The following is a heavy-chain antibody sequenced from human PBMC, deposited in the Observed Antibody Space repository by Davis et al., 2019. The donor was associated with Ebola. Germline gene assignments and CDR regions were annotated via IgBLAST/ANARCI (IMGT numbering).Heavy chain of an antibody. CDR1: GFTFSGSA. J-gene: IGHJ6*02. CDR3: AKDVRYSSSWYGVNYYYGMDV. V-gene: IGHV3-73*01. D-gene: IGHD6-13*01. CDR2: IRSKANSYAT. Sequence: GESLKISCAASGFTFSGSAMHWVRQASGKGLEWVGRIRSKANSYATAYAASVKGRFTISRDDSKNTAYLQMNSLKTEDTAVYYCAKDVRYSSSWYGVNYYYGMDVWGQGTTVTVSS.